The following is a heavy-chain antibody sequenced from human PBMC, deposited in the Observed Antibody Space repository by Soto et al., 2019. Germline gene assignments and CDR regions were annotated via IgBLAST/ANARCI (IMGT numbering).Heavy chain of an antibody. D-gene: IGHD4-4*01. CDR1: GGSISSGGYY. CDR2: IYYSGST. V-gene: IGHV4-31*03. Sequence: SETLSLTCTVSGGSISSGGYYWSWIRQHPGKGLEWIGYIYYSGSTYYNPSLKSRVTISVDTSKNQFSLKLSSVTAADTAVYYCARGETTENKPLYNWFDPWGQGTLVTVSS. CDR3: ARGETTENKPLYNWFDP. J-gene: IGHJ5*02.